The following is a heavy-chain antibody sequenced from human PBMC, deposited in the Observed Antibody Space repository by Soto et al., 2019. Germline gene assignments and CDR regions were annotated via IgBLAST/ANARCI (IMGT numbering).Heavy chain of an antibody. V-gene: IGHV3-23*04. Sequence: EVQLVESGGGLVQPGGSLRLSCAASGFTFSNYAMSWVRQAPGKGLEWVSTVSGSGGSTYAADSVKGRFDISRDNSRNTLYLQMNSLRAEDTAIYYCVKDKGRSASSIAFDFWGQGILVSVSS. D-gene: IGHD6-6*01. CDR3: VKDKGRSASSIAFDF. J-gene: IGHJ4*02. CDR1: GFTFSNYA. CDR2: VSGSGGST.